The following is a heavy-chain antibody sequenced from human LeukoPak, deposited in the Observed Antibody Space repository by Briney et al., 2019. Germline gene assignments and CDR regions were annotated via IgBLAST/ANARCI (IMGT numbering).Heavy chain of an antibody. D-gene: IGHD3-22*01. CDR2: IYPVDSDT. Sequence: GESLKISCKGSGYSFTSYWIGWVRQVPGKGLEWMGIIYPVDSDTRYSPSFQGQVTISADESISTAYLQWSSLKASDTAMYYCARLGAYYDSSGYHVIFDYWGQGTLVTVSS. CDR3: ARLGAYYDSSGYHVIFDY. V-gene: IGHV5-51*01. J-gene: IGHJ4*02. CDR1: GYSFTSYW.